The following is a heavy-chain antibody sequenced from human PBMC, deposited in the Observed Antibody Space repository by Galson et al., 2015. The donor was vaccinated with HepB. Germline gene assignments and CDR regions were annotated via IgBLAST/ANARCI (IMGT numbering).Heavy chain of an antibody. J-gene: IGHJ4*02. V-gene: IGHV3-23*01. Sequence: SLRLSCAASGFTVSSNYMSWVRQAPGKGLEWVSVIGGSGGSTYYADSVKGRFTISRDNSKNTLYLQMNSLRAEDTAVYYCAKDSMLWFGELPIFDYWGQGTLVTVSS. CDR3: AKDSMLWFGELPIFDY. D-gene: IGHD3-10*01. CDR2: IGGSGGST. CDR1: GFTVSSNY.